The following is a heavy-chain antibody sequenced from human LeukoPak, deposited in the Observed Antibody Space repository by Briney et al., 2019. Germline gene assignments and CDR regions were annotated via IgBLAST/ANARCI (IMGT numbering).Heavy chain of an antibody. CDR3: ARYYYGSGNPSWFDP. Sequence: WASVKVSCKASGGTFSSYAISWVRQAPGQGLEWMGRIIPILGIANYAQKFQGRVTITADISTSTAYMELSSLRSEDTAVYYCARYYYGSGNPSWFDPWGQGTLVTVSS. V-gene: IGHV1-69*04. CDR1: GGTFSSYA. J-gene: IGHJ5*02. D-gene: IGHD3-10*01. CDR2: IIPILGIA.